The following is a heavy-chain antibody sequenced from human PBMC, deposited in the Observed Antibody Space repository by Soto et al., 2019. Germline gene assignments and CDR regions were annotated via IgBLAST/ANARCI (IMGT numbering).Heavy chain of an antibody. V-gene: IGHV1-8*01. CDR1: GYTFTSYD. CDR3: ERTLYGDNVDY. Sequence: QVQLVQSGAEVKKPGASVKVSCKASGYTFTSYDINWVRQATGQGLEWMGWMNTNSGKKCYAQKFQGRATMTRNTSKRTAYMELSSLRSEDTAVYYCERTLYGDNVDYWGQGTLVTVSS. CDR2: MNTNSGKK. D-gene: IGHD4-17*01. J-gene: IGHJ4*02.